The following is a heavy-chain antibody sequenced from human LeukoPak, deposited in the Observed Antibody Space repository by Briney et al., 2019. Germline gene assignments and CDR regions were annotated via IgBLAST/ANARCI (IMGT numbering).Heavy chain of an antibody. Sequence: TGGSLRLSCAASGFTFSSYAMSWVRQAPGKGLECISGFSGSGGSTYYADSVKGRFTISRDNTKNSLYLQMNSLRAEDTAVYYCARDKVVGPTICDYWGQGALVTVSS. V-gene: IGHV3-23*01. J-gene: IGHJ4*02. D-gene: IGHD1-26*01. CDR1: GFTFSSYA. CDR2: FSGSGGST. CDR3: ARDKVVGPTICDY.